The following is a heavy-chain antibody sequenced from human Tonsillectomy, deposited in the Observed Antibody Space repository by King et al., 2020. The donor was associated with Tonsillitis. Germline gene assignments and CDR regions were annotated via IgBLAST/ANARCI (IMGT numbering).Heavy chain of an antibody. J-gene: IGHJ4*02. V-gene: IGHV3-48*03. CDR1: GFTFSSYE. D-gene: IGHD3-9*01. CDR3: ARMGSLRYFDWSTFDY. Sequence: VQLVESGGGLVQPGGSLRLSCAASGFTFSSYEMNWVRQAPGKGLEGVSYISSSGSTIYYADSVKGRFTISRDNAKNSLYLQMNSLRAEDTAVYYCARMGSLRYFDWSTFDYWGQGTLVTVSS. CDR2: ISSSGSTI.